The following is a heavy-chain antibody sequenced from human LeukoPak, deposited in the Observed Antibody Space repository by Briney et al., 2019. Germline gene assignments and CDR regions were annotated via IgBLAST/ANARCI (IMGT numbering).Heavy chain of an antibody. J-gene: IGHJ4*02. Sequence: SETLSLTCTVSGGSISSYYWSWIRQPPGKGLEWIGYIYYTGSTNYNPSLKSRVTISVGTSKNQFSLNLSSVTAADTAVYYCARSWLGEFFYNEWGLGTLVTVSS. CDR2: IYYTGST. CDR3: ARSWLGEFFYNE. V-gene: IGHV4-59*01. D-gene: IGHD3-10*01. CDR1: GGSISSYY.